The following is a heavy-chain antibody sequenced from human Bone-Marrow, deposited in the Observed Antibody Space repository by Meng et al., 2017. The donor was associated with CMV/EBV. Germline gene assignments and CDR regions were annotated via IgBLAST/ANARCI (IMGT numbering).Heavy chain of an antibody. CDR3: ARGVAAMSYYYGMDV. V-gene: IGHV3-21*01. Sequence: GESLKISCAASGFTFSGSSMNWVRQAPGKGLEWVSSISSSAVYIDYIDSVKGRFTISRDNAKHSLYLQMNSLRAEDAAVYYCARGVAAMSYYYGMDVWGQGTTVTVSS. J-gene: IGHJ6*02. CDR2: ISSSAVYI. D-gene: IGHD2-15*01. CDR1: GFTFSGSS.